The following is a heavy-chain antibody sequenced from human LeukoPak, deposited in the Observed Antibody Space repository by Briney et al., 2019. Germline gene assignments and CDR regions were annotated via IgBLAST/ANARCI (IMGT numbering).Heavy chain of an antibody. CDR1: GFTFSSYE. Sequence: PGGSLRLSCAASGFTFSSYEMNWVRQAPGKGLEWVSYISSSGSTIYYADSVKGRFTISRDNAKNSLYLQMNSLRAEDTAVYYCAREDYWNYKYFDYWGQGTLVTVSS. CDR2: ISSSGSTI. J-gene: IGHJ4*02. V-gene: IGHV3-48*03. D-gene: IGHD1-7*01. CDR3: AREDYWNYKYFDY.